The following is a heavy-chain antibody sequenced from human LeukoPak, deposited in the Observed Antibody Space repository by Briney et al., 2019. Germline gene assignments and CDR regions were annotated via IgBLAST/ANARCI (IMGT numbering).Heavy chain of an antibody. D-gene: IGHD3-22*01. CDR1: GGSFSGYY. J-gene: IGHJ4*02. CDR3: ARGRYLYDSTGYYY. Sequence: SETLSLTCAVYGGSFSGYYWSWIRQPAGKGLEWIGRIYTSGSTNYNPSLKSRVTMSVDTSKNQFSLKLTSVTAADTAVYYCARGRYLYDSTGYYYWGQGTLVTVSS. V-gene: IGHV4-59*10. CDR2: IYTSGST.